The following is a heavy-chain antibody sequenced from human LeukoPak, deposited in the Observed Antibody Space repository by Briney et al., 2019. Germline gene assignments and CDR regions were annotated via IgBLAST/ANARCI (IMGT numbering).Heavy chain of an antibody. CDR3: ARGADSSGYYSIFYFDY. Sequence: PSETLSLTCTVSGGSIRSYYWNWIRQPPGKGLEWIGYICYSGSTNYNPSLKSRITISVDTSKNQFSLKLSSVTAADTAVYYCARGADSSGYYSIFYFDYWGQGTLVTVSS. V-gene: IGHV4-59*01. CDR1: GGSIRSYY. J-gene: IGHJ4*02. D-gene: IGHD3-22*01. CDR2: ICYSGST.